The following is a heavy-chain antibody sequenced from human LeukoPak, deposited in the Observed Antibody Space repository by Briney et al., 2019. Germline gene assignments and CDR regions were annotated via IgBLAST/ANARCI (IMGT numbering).Heavy chain of an antibody. CDR1: GFTFDDYA. CDR2: ISWNSGSI. Sequence: GGSLRLSCAASGFTFDDYAMHWARQAPGKGLEWVSGISWNSGSIGYADSVKGRFTISRDNAKNSLYLQMNSLRAEDTALYYCAKSRAGTLDVWGQGTTVTVSS. J-gene: IGHJ6*02. V-gene: IGHV3-9*01. CDR3: AKSRAGTLDV. D-gene: IGHD6-19*01.